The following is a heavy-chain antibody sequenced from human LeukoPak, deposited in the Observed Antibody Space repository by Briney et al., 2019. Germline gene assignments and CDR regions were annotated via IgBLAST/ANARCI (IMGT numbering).Heavy chain of an antibody. CDR2: IYYSGST. J-gene: IGHJ4*02. D-gene: IGHD3-22*01. V-gene: IGHV4-59*06. CDR3: TRDVPRSSGYPDN. Sequence: PSETLSLTCTVSGGSISSYFWSWIRQHPGKGLEWIGYIYYSGSTYYNPSLKSRVTISVDTSKNQFSLKLRSVTAADTAVYYCTRDVPRSSGYPDNWGQGTLVTVSS. CDR1: GGSISSYF.